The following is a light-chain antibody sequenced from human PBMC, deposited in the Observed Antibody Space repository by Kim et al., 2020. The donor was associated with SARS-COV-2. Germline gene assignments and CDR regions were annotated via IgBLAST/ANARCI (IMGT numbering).Light chain of an antibody. CDR3: QQYENVRLT. J-gene: IGKJ4*01. V-gene: IGKV1-33*01. CDR1: QDITKS. Sequence: DIQMTQSPSSLSASVGDRVTITCQASQDITKSLNWYQQKPGKAPNLLIYGASNLQPGVPSRFSGSGSGTDFTFTISSLQPEDIATYYCQQYENVRLTFGGGTKLEI. CDR2: GAS.